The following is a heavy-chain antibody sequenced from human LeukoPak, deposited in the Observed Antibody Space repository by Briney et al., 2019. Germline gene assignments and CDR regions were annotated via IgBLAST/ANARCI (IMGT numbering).Heavy chain of an antibody. J-gene: IGHJ6*03. Sequence: PSETLSLTCTVSGGSISSYYWSWIRQPPGKGLEWIGYIYYSGSTNYNPSLKSRVTISVDTSKNQFSLKLSSVTAADTAVYYCAVRQPYYYYYVDVWGKGTTVTVSS. CDR2: IYYSGST. D-gene: IGHD5-18*01. CDR1: GGSISSYY. V-gene: IGHV4-59*01. CDR3: AVRQPYYYYYVDV.